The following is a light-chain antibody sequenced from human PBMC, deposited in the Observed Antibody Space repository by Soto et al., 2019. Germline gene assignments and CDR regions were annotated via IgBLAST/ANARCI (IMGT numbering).Light chain of an antibody. J-gene: IGLJ2*01. V-gene: IGLV1-36*01. CDR3: AAWDDSLNGQV. Sequence: QSVLTQPPSVSEAPRQRVTISCSGSSSNIGINAVNWYQQVPGKSPKLLIYYDDLLPSGVSDRFSGSKSGTSASLAISGLQSEDEGDYYCAAWDDSLNGQVFGGGTKLTVL. CDR1: SSNIGINA. CDR2: YDD.